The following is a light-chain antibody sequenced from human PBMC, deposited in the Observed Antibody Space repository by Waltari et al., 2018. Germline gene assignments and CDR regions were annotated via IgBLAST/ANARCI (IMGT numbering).Light chain of an antibody. V-gene: IGLV2-14*03. CDR2: NVS. J-gene: IGLJ2*01. Sequence: WYQQHPCRAPRLIISNVSERPSGVPHRFSGSKSGNTASLTISSLRSEDESLYFCSSFTTGSTGLFGGGTKLTVL. CDR3: SSFTTGSTGL.